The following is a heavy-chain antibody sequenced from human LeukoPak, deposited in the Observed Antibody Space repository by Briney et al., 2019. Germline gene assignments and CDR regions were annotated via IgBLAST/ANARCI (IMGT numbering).Heavy chain of an antibody. V-gene: IGHV3-30*02. J-gene: IGHJ1*01. Sequence: GGSLRLSCAASGFTFSSYGMHWVRQAPGKGLEWVAFIRYDGSNKYYADSVKGRFTISRDNSKNTLYLQMNSLRAEDTAVYYCAKDSYDYYDSSGYLPFQHWGQGTLVTVSS. CDR1: GFTFSSYG. CDR2: IRYDGSNK. D-gene: IGHD3-22*01. CDR3: AKDSYDYYDSSGYLPFQH.